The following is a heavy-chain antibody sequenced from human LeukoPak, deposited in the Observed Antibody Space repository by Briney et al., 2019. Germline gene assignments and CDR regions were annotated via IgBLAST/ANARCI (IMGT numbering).Heavy chain of an antibody. D-gene: IGHD6-19*01. CDR2: ISSSSSTI. V-gene: IGHV3-48*04. CDR1: GFTFSSYI. J-gene: IGHJ3*02. Sequence: PGGSLRLSCAASGFTFSSYIMNWVRQAPGKGLEWVSYISSSSSTIYYADSVKGRFTISRDNAKNSLYLQMNSLRAEDTAVYYCARSYSSGWPAAFDIWGQGTMVTVSS. CDR3: ARSYSSGWPAAFDI.